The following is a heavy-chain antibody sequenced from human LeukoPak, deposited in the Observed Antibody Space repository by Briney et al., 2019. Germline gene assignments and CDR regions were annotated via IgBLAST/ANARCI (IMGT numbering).Heavy chain of an antibody. D-gene: IGHD4-17*01. CDR3: ARGALRSGSWFDP. V-gene: IGHV3-21*01. CDR2: ISSSSSYI. CDR1: GFTFSSCS. J-gene: IGHJ5*02. Sequence: GGSLRLSCAASGFTFSSCSMNWVRQAPGKGLEWVSSISSSSSYIYYADPVKGRFTISRDNAKNSLYLQMNSLRAEDTAVYYCARGALRSGSWFDPWGQGTLVTVSS.